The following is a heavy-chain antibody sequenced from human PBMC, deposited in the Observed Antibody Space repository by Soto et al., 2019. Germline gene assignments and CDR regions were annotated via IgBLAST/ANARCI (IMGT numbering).Heavy chain of an antibody. CDR3: ARLIGQYHLSSLFYYYYYMDV. Sequence: PSETLSLTCTVSGGSISSSSYYWGWIRQPPGKGLEWIGSIYYSGSTSYNPSLRSRVTISVDTSKNQFSLKLSSVTAADTAVYYCARLIGQYHLSSLFYYYYYMDVWGKGTTVTVSS. J-gene: IGHJ6*03. D-gene: IGHD2-2*01. CDR2: IYYSGST. CDR1: GGSISSSSYY. V-gene: IGHV4-39*07.